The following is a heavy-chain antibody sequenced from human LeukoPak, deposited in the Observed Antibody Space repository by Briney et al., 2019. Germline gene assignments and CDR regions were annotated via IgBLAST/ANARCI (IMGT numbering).Heavy chain of an antibody. D-gene: IGHD2-21*02. CDR2: ISSSSSI. J-gene: IGHJ1*01. CDR1: GFTFSSYS. V-gene: IGHV3-48*02. Sequence: GGSLRLSCAASGFTFSSYSMNWVRQAPGKGLEWVSYISSSSSIYYADFVEGRFTISRDNAKNSLYLQMNSLRAEDTAVYYCARAYCGGDCYSHFQHWGQGTLVTVSS. CDR3: ARAYCGGDCYSHFQH.